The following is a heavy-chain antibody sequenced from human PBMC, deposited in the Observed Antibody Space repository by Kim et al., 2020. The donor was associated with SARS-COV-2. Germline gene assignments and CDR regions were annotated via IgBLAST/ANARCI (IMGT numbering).Heavy chain of an antibody. CDR2: ISYDGSNK. CDR1: GFTFSSYA. D-gene: IGHD3-10*01. J-gene: IGHJ6*02. V-gene: IGHV3-30*04. CDR3: ARELWFGEWLAQGGMDV. Sequence: GGSLRLSCAASGFTFSSYAMHWVRQAPGKGLEWVAVISYDGSNKYYADSVKGRFTISRDNSKNTLYLQMNSLRAEDTAVYYCARELWFGEWLAQGGMDVWGQGTTVTVSS.